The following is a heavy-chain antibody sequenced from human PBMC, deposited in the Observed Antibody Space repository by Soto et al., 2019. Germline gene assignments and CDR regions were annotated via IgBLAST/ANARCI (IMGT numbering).Heavy chain of an antibody. J-gene: IGHJ5*02. D-gene: IGHD3-22*01. CDR2: IFPSDSDT. CDR1: GYRFTSYW. CDR3: ARKDKSGYFNWFDP. Sequence: SLKISCRTSGYRFTSYWIAWVRQMPGKGLEWMGIIFPSDSDTRYSPSFQGQVTISADRSTSTVFLQWASLKASDTAVYFCARKDKSGYFNWFDPWGQGTLVTVSS. V-gene: IGHV5-51*01.